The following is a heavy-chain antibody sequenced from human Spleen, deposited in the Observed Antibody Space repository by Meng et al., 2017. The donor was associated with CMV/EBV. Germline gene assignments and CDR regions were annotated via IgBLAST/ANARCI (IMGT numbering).Heavy chain of an antibody. D-gene: IGHD3/OR15-3a*01. Sequence: GGSLRLSCAGSGFIFSTYSMSWVRQAPGKGLEWVAYISSTSYSTYYADSVKGRFTISRDNAKDSLDLEMSSLRADDSAVYYCARESFGPAIPYYYGMDVWGRGTTVTVSS. CDR2: ISSTSYST. J-gene: IGHJ6*02. CDR1: GFIFSTYS. V-gene: IGHV3-48*04. CDR3: ARESFGPAIPYYYGMDV.